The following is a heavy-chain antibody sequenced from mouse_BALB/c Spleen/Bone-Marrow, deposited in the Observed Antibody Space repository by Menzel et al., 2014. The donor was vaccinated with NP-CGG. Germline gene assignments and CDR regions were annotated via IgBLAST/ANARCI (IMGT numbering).Heavy chain of an antibody. V-gene: IGHV1-7*01. J-gene: IGHJ4*01. D-gene: IGHD3-2*01. CDR2: INPTTGYT. Sequence: QVQLQQPGAELAKPGASVKMSCKASGYTFTTYWMHWVKQRPGQGLEWIGFINPTTGYTECNQNFKDKASLTADKSSSTAYMQLSNLTSEDSAVYYCARSTGAMDYWGQGTSVTVSS. CDR3: ARSTGAMDY. CDR1: GYTFTTYW.